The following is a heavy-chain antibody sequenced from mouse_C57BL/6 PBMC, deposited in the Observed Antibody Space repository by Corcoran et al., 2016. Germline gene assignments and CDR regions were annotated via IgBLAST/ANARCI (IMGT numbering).Heavy chain of an antibody. CDR3: ARHEDKYDGYYDYYAMDY. CDR1: GYTFTEYT. CDR2: FYPGSGSI. V-gene: IGHV1-62-2*01. Sequence: QVQLQQSGAELVKPGASVKLSCKASGYTFTEYTIHWVKQRSGQGLEWIGWFYPGSGSIKYNEKFKDKATLTADKSSSTVYMELSRLTSEDSAVYFCARHEDKYDGYYDYYAMDYWGQGTSVTVSS. J-gene: IGHJ4*01. D-gene: IGHD2-3*01.